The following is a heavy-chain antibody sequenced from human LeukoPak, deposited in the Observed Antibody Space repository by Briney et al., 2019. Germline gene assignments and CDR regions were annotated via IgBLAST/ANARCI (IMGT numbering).Heavy chain of an antibody. CDR3: AKQYNYLFDP. CDR1: GGSISSAGSF. J-gene: IGHJ5*02. V-gene: IGHV4-31*03. CDR2: IDNSGIT. Sequence: KTSETLSLTCSVSGGSISSAGSFWGWTRQHPGKGLEWIGYIDNSGITHYNPSLKSRITISLDTSKNQFSLNVYSVTAADTAVYYCAKQYNYLFDPWGRGTLVTVSS. D-gene: IGHD5-24*01.